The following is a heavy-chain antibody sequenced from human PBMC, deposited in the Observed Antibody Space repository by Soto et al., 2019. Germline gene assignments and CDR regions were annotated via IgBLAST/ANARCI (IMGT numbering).Heavy chain of an antibody. V-gene: IGHV3-23*01. J-gene: IGHJ3*02. CDR1: GFTFSSYA. Sequence: GGSLRLSCAASGFTFSSYAMSWVRQAPGKGLEWVSAISGSGGSTYYADSVKGRFTISRDNSKNTLYLQMNSLRAEDTAVYYCAKDLDYGDYVVDAFDIWGQGTMVTVSS. D-gene: IGHD4-17*01. CDR2: ISGSGGST. CDR3: AKDLDYGDYVVDAFDI.